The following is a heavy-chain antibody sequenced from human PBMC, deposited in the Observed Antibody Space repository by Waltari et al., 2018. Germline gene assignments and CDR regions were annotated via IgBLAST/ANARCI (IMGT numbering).Heavy chain of an antibody. V-gene: IGHV4-59*01. Sequence: QVQLQESGPGLVKPSETLSLTCTVSGGSISSYYWSWIRQPPGKGLEWIGYIYYSGSTNYNPSLKSRVTISVDTSKNQFSLKLSSVTAVDTAVYYCARGNWFDPWGQGTLVTVSS. CDR2: IYYSGST. J-gene: IGHJ5*02. CDR3: ARGNWFDP. CDR1: GGSISSYY.